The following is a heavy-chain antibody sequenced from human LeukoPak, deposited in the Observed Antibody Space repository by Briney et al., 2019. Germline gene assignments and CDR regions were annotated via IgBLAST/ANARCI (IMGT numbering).Heavy chain of an antibody. CDR3: AKVSRLLYCSSTSCSPGD. Sequence: QPGGSLRLSCAASGFTVSSNYMGWVRQAPGKGLEWVSLIYSGGSTFYADSVKGRFTISRDNSKNTLYLQMNSLRAEDTAVYYCAKVSRLLYCSSTSCSPGDWGQGTLVTVSS. CDR2: IYSGGST. V-gene: IGHV3-53*05. D-gene: IGHD2-2*01. CDR1: GFTVSSNY. J-gene: IGHJ4*02.